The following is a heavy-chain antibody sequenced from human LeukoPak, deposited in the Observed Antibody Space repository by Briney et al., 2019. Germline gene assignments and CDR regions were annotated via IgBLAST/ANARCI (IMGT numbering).Heavy chain of an antibody. CDR3: ASPDVGSGSHYNADAFDI. CDR2: ISSSSSTI. V-gene: IGHV3-48*01. Sequence: GGSLRLSCAASGFTFSSYSMNWVRQAPGKGLEWVSYISSSSSTIYYADSVKGRFTISRDNAKNSLYLQMNSLRAEDTAVYYCASPDVGSGSHYNADAFDIWGQGTMVTVSS. J-gene: IGHJ3*02. CDR1: GFTFSSYS. D-gene: IGHD3-10*01.